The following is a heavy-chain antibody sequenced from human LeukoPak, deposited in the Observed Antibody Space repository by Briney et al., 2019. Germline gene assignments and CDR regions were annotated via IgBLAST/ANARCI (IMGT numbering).Heavy chain of an antibody. V-gene: IGHV3-7*01. D-gene: IGHD1-26*01. CDR3: ARESGGTYGYDY. J-gene: IGHJ4*02. Sequence: GGSLRLSCAASGFTFNNYAMSWVRQAPGKGLEWVANIKQDGSEKYYVDSVKGRFTISRDNAKNSLYLQMNSLRAEDTAVYYCARESGGTYGYDYWGQGTLVTVSS. CDR1: GFTFNNYA. CDR2: IKQDGSEK.